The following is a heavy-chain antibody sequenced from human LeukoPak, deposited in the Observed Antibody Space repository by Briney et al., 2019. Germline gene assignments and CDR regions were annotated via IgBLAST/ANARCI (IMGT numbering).Heavy chain of an antibody. CDR2: ISGSGGST. CDR1: GFTFSIYA. Sequence: RGSLRLSCAASGFTFSIYAITWVRQPPGKGLEWVSTISGSGGSTYYADSVKGGFTIARDNSKNTLYLHMNSLRPEDTAIYYCAKDYSGSWYYFDYWGQGTLVTVSS. D-gene: IGHD6-13*01. CDR3: AKDYSGSWYYFDY. V-gene: IGHV3-23*01. J-gene: IGHJ4*02.